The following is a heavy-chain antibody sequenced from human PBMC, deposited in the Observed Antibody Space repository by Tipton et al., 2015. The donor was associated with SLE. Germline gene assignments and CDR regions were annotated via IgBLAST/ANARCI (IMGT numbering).Heavy chain of an antibody. CDR2: ISGSSNTI. V-gene: IGHV3-11*01. CDR1: GFTFSDYY. J-gene: IGHJ4*02. Sequence: SLRLSCAASGFTFSDYYMSWIRQAPGKGLEWVSYISGSSNTIYYADSVKGRFTISRDNAKKSLYLQMNTLRAEDTAVYYCARDRGSSWFFFDYWGQGTLVTVSS. D-gene: IGHD6-13*01. CDR3: ARDRGSSWFFFDY.